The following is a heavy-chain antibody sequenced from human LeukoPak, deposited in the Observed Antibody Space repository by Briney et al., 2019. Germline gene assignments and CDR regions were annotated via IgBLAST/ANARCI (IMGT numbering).Heavy chain of an antibody. CDR2: ISTSSSYI. V-gene: IGHV3-21*01. J-gene: IGHJ6*03. Sequence: GGSLRLSCAASGFTFSRYSMNWVRQAPGKGLEWVSSISTSSSYIYYADSVKGRFTISRDNAKNSLYLQMNSLRAEDTAVYYCHTYGSGSYTPSLNYMDVWGKGTTVTVSS. CDR1: GFTFSRYS. D-gene: IGHD3-10*01. CDR3: HTYGSGSYTPSLNYMDV.